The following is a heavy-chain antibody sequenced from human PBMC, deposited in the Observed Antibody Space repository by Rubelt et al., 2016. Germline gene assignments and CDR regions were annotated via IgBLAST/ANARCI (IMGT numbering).Heavy chain of an antibody. CDR2: INHSGST. D-gene: IGHD6-13*01. V-gene: IGHV4-39*07. Sequence: QLQLQESGPGLVKPSETLSLTCTVSGGSISSSSYYWGWIRQPPGKGLEWIGEINHSGSTNYNPSLNSRVTISGGTSKEQFSLKLSSVTAADTAVYYCARLAEGIADYWGQGTLVTVSS. CDR3: ARLAEGIADY. CDR1: GGSISSSSYY. J-gene: IGHJ4*02.